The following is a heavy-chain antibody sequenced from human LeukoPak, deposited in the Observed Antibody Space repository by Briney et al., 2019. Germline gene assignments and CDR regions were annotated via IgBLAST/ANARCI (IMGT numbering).Heavy chain of an antibody. CDR1: GFTFSTYW. CDR2: INSDGGDT. CDR3: ARKAGHGYGMDV. V-gene: IGHV3-74*01. J-gene: IGHJ6*02. Sequence: PGGSLRLSCAASGFTFSTYWRHWVRQAPGKGLMWVSRINSDGGDTIYADSVKGRFTISIDNAKNTLYLQMNSLRAEDTAMYYCARKAGHGYGMDVWGQGTTVTVSS. D-gene: IGHD6-19*01.